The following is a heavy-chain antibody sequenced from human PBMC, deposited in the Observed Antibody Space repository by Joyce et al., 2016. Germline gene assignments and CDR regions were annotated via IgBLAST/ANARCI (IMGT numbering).Heavy chain of an antibody. CDR2: IKQDGSAV. J-gene: IGHJ3*01. Sequence: EVQLVESGGGLVQPGGSLRLSCAASGFTFNGNSMSWLRQAPGGGLEWVANIKQDGSAVYYLDSVKGRFTVSRDNARSLVHLQMVSLRVEDTALYYCARGKAFDVWGQGTMVTVSS. CDR1: GFTFNGNS. CDR3: ARGKAFDV. V-gene: IGHV3-7*01.